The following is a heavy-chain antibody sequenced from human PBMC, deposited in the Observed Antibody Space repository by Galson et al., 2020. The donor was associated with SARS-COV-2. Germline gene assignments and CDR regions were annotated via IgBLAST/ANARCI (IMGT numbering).Heavy chain of an antibody. Sequence: SETLSLTCAVYGGSFSGYYWSWIRQPPGKGLEWIGEINHSGSTNYNPSLKSRVTISVDTSKNQFSLKLSSVTAADTAVYYCARGRRISPPGYYYYYMDVWGKGTTVTVSS. V-gene: IGHV4-34*01. CDR2: INHSGST. CDR3: ARGRRISPPGYYYYYMDV. CDR1: GGSFSGYY. J-gene: IGHJ6*03.